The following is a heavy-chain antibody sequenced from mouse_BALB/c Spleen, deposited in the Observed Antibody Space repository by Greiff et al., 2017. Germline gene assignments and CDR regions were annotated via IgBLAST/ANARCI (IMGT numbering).Heavy chain of an antibody. Sequence: VKLMESGPGLVQPSQSLSITCTVSGFSLTSYGVHWVRQSPGKGLEWLGVIWSGGSTDYNAAFISRLSISKDNSKSQVFFKMNSLQANDTAIYYCARFYGNHYFDYWGQGTTLTVSS. D-gene: IGHD2-1*01. V-gene: IGHV2-2*02. CDR1: GFSLTSYG. CDR3: ARFYGNHYFDY. CDR2: IWSGGST. J-gene: IGHJ2*01.